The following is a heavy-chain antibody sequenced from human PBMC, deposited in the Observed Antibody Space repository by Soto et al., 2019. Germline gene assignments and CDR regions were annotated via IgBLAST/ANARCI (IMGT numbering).Heavy chain of an antibody. Sequence: SETLSLTCAVYGGSFSGYYWSWLRQPPGKGLEWVGEINHSGSPNYNPSLKSRVTISVDTSKNQFSLKMTSVTAADTAVYYCATANWSHHYFDPWGQGTLVTVS. CDR2: INHSGSP. V-gene: IGHV4-34*01. CDR3: ATANWSHHYFDP. J-gene: IGHJ5*02. CDR1: GGSFSGYY. D-gene: IGHD1-1*01.